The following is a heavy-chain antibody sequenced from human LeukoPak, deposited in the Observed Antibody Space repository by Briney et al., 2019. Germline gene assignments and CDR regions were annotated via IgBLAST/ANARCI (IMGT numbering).Heavy chain of an antibody. V-gene: IGHV3-23*01. CDR3: AKDSGIRYFDWFTYYYYGMDV. CDR1: GFTFSSYA. D-gene: IGHD3-9*01. J-gene: IGHJ6*02. Sequence: GGSLRLSCAASGFTFSSYAMSWVSQAPGKGLELVSAISGSGGSTYYADSVKGRFTISRDNSKNTLYLQMNSLRAEDTAVYYFAKDSGIRYFDWFTYYYYGMDVWGQGTTVTVSS. CDR2: ISGSGGST.